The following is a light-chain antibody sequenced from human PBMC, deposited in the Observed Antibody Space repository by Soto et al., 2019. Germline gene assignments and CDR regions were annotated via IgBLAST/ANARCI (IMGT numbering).Light chain of an antibody. CDR3: QPYNNWPLT. J-gene: IGKJ4*01. CDR1: QSVSNN. Sequence: EIVSPQPPGTLSLSPGDRATLSCRASQSVSNNYLAWYQQKPGQAPRLLIYGASTRATGIPARFSGSRSGAEFTLTLNSLQSEDCAVYYCQPYNNWPLTGGGGTKVEIK. V-gene: IGKV3-15*01. CDR2: GAS.